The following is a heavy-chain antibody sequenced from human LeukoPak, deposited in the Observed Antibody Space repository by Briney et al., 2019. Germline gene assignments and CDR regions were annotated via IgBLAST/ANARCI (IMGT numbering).Heavy chain of an antibody. CDR1: GYTFTSYG. Sequence: GASVKVSCKASGYTFTSYGISWVRQAPGQGLEWMGWISAYNGNTNYAQKLQGRVTMTTDTSTSTAYMELRSLRSDDTAVYYCARDISPIGDYYFDYWGQGTLVTVSS. J-gene: IGHJ4*02. D-gene: IGHD3-16*01. CDR3: ARDISPIGDYYFDY. CDR2: ISAYNGNT. V-gene: IGHV1-18*01.